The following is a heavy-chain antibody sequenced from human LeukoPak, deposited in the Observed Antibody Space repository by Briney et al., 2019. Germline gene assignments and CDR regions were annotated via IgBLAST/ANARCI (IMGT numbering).Heavy chain of an antibody. CDR3: ARDMYYGDYEIDY. Sequence: GGSLRLSCAASGFTFSSYAMNWVRQAPGKGLEWVSYITSSSSTIYYADSVKGRFTIARDNAKNSLYLQMNSLRDEDTAVYYCARDMYYGDYEIDYWGQGTLVTVSS. D-gene: IGHD4-17*01. CDR1: GFTFSSYA. V-gene: IGHV3-48*02. J-gene: IGHJ4*02. CDR2: ITSSSSTI.